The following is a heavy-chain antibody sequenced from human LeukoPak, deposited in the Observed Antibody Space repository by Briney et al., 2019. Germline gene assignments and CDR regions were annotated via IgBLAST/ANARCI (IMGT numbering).Heavy chain of an antibody. Sequence: SDTLSLTCTVSGGSISSYYWSWVRQPPGKGLEWLGYIYYSGSTDYNPSLKSRVTISVDTSKNQFSLKLSSVTAADTAVYCCARPQSRVVFDAFDIWGQGTMVTVSS. D-gene: IGHD3-3*01. J-gene: IGHJ3*02. CDR1: GGSISSYY. V-gene: IGHV4-59*08. CDR2: IYYSGST. CDR3: ARPQSRVVFDAFDI.